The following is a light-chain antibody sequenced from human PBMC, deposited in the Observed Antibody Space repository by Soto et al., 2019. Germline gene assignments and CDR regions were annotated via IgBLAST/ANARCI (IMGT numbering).Light chain of an antibody. CDR2: GNS. CDR3: QSYDCSMSGLV. V-gene: IGLV1-40*01. J-gene: IGLJ1*01. Sequence: QSVLTQPPSVSGAPGQRVTISCTGSSSDIGAGYDVHWYQQLPGTAPKLLIYGNSNRPSGVPVRFCGSKSGTSASLALTGLQAEDEADYYCQSYDCSMSGLVFGTGTKLTVL. CDR1: SSDIGAGYD.